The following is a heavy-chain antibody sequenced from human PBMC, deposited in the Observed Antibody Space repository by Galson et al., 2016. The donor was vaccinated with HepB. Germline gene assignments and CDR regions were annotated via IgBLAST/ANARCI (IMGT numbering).Heavy chain of an antibody. CDR2: IYPGDSDT. V-gene: IGHV5-51*01. CDR3: ARSGLGYCTDGSCFIDY. CDR1: GYSFTSYW. J-gene: IGHJ4*02. Sequence: QSGAEVKKSGESLRISCKASGYSFTSYWIGWVRQMPGKGLEWMGFIYPGDSDTRYSPSLQGQVTISADKSISTAYLPWSSLKASDTAMYYCARSGLGYCTDGSCFIDYWGQGTLATVSS. D-gene: IGHD2-15*01.